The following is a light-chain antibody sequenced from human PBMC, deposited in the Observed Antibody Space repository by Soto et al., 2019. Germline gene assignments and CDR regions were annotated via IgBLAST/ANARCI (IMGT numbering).Light chain of an antibody. CDR3: QHYYSSPLT. CDR1: QSVTSNY. Sequence: GLKQSPGTLSLSPGERATLSCGASQSVTSNYLARYQQKPGQAPRLLIYGASNRATGIPDRFSGSGSGTDFTLTISSLQAEDVAVYYCQHYYSSPLTFGGGTKVDIK. V-gene: IGKV3-20*01. J-gene: IGKJ4*01. CDR2: GAS.